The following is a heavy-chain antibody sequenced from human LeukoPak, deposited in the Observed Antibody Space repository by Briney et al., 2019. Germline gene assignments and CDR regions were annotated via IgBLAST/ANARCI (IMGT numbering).Heavy chain of an antibody. CDR3: AQYDSSGYYVY. J-gene: IGHJ4*02. Sequence: GGSLRLSCSASGFTLSSYAMHWVRQAPGKGLEYVSAISSNGGSTYYANSVKGRFAISRDNSKNTLYLQMGSLRAEDMAVYYCAQYDSSGYYVYWGQGTLVTVSS. CDR1: GFTLSSYA. CDR2: ISSNGGST. V-gene: IGHV3-64*01. D-gene: IGHD3-22*01.